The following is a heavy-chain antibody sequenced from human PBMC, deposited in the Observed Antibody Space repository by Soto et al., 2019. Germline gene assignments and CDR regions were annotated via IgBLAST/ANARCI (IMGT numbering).Heavy chain of an antibody. Sequence: QVQLVQSGAEVKKPGSSVRVSCKASGGTFSRYKITWVRQAPGQGLEWMGGIIPVFGTANYAQKVQGRVTITADESTSTPYMELSSLGSEDTAVYYCARECSGGGCFSDHPFCYGMGVWGRGATVTVSS. CDR1: GGTFSRYK. D-gene: IGHD2-15*01. J-gene: IGHJ6*02. CDR2: IIPVFGTA. CDR3: ARECSGGGCFSDHPFCYGMGV. V-gene: IGHV1-69*12.